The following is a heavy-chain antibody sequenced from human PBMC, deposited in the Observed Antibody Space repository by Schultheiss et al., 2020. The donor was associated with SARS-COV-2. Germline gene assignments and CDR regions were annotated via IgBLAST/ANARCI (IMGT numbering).Heavy chain of an antibody. CDR1: GYTFTSYD. V-gene: IGHV1-69*13. D-gene: IGHD6-6*01. Sequence: SVKVSCKASGYTFTSYDINWVRQATGQGLEWMGGIIPIFGTANYAQKFQGRVTITADESTSTAYMELSSLRSEDTAVYYCACSVTRIAARPSTDYWGQGTLVTVSS. CDR2: IIPIFGTA. CDR3: ACSVTRIAARPSTDY. J-gene: IGHJ4*02.